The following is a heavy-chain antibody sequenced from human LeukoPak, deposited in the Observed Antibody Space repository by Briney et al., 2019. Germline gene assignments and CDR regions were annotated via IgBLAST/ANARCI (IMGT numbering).Heavy chain of an antibody. CDR3: AKDMYSSSRSSWFDP. Sequence: GRSLRLSCAASGFTFDDYAMHWVRHAPGKGLEWVSGISWNGGSLGYADSVKGRFTISRDNAKNSLYLQMNSLRAEDTALYYCAKDMYSSSRSSWFDPWGQGTLVTVSS. CDR1: GFTFDDYA. D-gene: IGHD6-13*01. CDR2: ISWNGGSL. V-gene: IGHV3-9*01. J-gene: IGHJ5*02.